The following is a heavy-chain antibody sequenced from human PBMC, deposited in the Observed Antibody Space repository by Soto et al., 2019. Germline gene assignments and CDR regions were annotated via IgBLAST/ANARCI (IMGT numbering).Heavy chain of an antibody. Sequence: VQLLESGGGLIQPGGSLSHPVAAPGFTFSYGIPWLRQAPAKGRGWVAFISYDSSNKFYGDSVKGRFTISRDNSKNTQFLQMNSLRAEDTAVYYCAKLVIGYCSGNTCDDYWGQGTLVAVSS. CDR2: ISYDSSNK. CDR1: GFTFSYG. V-gene: IGHV3-30*18. J-gene: IGHJ4*02. D-gene: IGHD2-15*01. CDR3: AKLVIGYCSGNTCDDY.